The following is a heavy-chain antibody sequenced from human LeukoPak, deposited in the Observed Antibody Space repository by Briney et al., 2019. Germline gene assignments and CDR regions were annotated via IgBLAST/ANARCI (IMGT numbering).Heavy chain of an antibody. Sequence: ASVTVSCTASGYTFTRYAMNWLRQAPGQGLEWMGWINPNTGNPTYAQAFTGRFVFSLDTSVSTAYLQISSLNTEDTAVYYCAIDQPVAGVSNFDSWGQGTLVTVSS. V-gene: IGHV7-4-1*02. J-gene: IGHJ4*02. CDR1: GYTFTRYA. CDR3: AIDQPVAGVSNFDS. CDR2: INPNTGNP. D-gene: IGHD6-19*01.